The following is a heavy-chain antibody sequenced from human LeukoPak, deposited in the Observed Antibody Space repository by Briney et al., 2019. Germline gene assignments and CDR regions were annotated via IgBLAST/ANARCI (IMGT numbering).Heavy chain of an antibody. J-gene: IGHJ4*02. D-gene: IGHD2-2*02. CDR1: GFTFSSYA. CDR2: IGGSGGST. V-gene: IGHV3-23*01. CDR3: AKVASDIVVVPAAIRPGGYYFDN. Sequence: GGSLRLSCVASGFTFSSYAMSWVRQAPGKGLEWVSAIGGSGGSTYYADSVKGRFTISRDNSKNTLYLQMNSLRAEDTAVYYCAKVASDIVVVPAAIRPGGYYFDNWGQGTLVTVSS.